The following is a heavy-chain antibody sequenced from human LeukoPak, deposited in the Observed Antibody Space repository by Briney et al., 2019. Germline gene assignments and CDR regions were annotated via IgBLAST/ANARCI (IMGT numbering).Heavy chain of an antibody. V-gene: IGHV4-39*01. CDR2: IYYSGST. D-gene: IGHD3-22*01. CDR1: GGSISSSSYY. J-gene: IGHJ5*02. Sequence: SETLSLTCTVSGGSISSSSYYWGWIRQPPGKGLEWIGSIYYSGSTYYNPSLKSRVTISVDTSKNQFSLKLSSVTAADTAVYYCARQGLRDSSGYHRDPFDPWGQGTLVTVSS. CDR3: ARQGLRDSSGYHRDPFDP.